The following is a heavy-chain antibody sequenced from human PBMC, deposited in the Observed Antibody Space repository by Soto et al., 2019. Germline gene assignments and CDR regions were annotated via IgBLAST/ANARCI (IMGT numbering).Heavy chain of an antibody. V-gene: IGHV1-69*01. D-gene: IGHD5-12*01. CDR3: AREVLGCSGWERWYFDL. J-gene: IGHJ2*01. Sequence: QVQLVQSGAEVKKPGSSVKVSCKASGGTFSSYAISWVRQAPGQGLEWMGGIIPIFGTANYAQKFQGRVTITADDPTSTAYTERGRLRSEDTAVYYCAREVLGCSGWERWYFDLWGRGTLVTVSS. CDR2: IIPIFGTA. CDR1: GGTFSSYA.